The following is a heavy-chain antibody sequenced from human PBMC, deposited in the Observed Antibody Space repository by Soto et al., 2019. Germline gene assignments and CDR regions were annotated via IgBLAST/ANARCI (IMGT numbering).Heavy chain of an antibody. J-gene: IGHJ5*02. D-gene: IGHD6-6*01. CDR3: ARLTVYSSSSGFDP. CDR1: GGSISSSSYY. CDR2: IYYSGST. Sequence: PSETLSLTCTVSGGSISSSSYYWGWIRQPPGKGLEWIGSIYYSGSTYYNPSLKSRVTISVDTSKNQFSLKLSSVTAADTAVYYCARLTVYSSSSGFDPWGQGTLVTVS. V-gene: IGHV4-39*01.